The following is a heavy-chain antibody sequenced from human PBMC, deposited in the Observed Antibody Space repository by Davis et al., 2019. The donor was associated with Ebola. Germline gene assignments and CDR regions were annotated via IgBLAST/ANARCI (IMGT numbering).Heavy chain of an antibody. CDR1: GFTFSSYG. D-gene: IGHD4-23*01. V-gene: IGHV3-33*01. CDR3: AREQDGGAAFDI. J-gene: IGHJ3*02. Sequence: PGGSLRLSCAASGFTFSSYGMHWVRQAPGKGLEWVAVIWYDGSNKYYADSVKGRFTISRDNSKNTLYLQMNSLRAEDTAVYYCAREQDGGAAFDIWGQGTMVTVSS. CDR2: IWYDGSNK.